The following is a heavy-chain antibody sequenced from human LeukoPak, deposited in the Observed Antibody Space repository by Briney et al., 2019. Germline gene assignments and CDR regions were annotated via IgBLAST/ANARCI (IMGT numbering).Heavy chain of an antibody. CDR2: ISTSGSTI. CDR3: ARVYYYYMDV. V-gene: IGHV3-48*03. CDR1: GFTFSSYE. Sequence: GGSLRLSCAASGFTFSSYELNWVRQAPGQGLEWVSYISTSGSTIYYADSVKGRYTISRDNAKNSLYLQMHSLRAEDTAVYYCARVYYYYMDVWGKGSTVTISS. J-gene: IGHJ6*03.